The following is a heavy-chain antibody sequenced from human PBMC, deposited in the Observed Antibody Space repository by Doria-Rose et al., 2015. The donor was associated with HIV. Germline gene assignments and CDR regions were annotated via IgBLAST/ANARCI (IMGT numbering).Heavy chain of an antibody. V-gene: IGHV2-26*01. J-gene: IGHJ4*02. CDR2: IFSDDER. Sequence: SGPVLVKPTETLTLTCTVSGVSLSSPGVGVSWIRQPPGKALEWLANIFSDDERSYKTSLKSRLTISRGTSKSQVVRTMTDMDPVDTATYYCARIKSSRWYHKYYFDFWGQGTLVIVSA. CDR3: ARIKSSRWYHKYYFDF. CDR1: GVSLSSPGVG. D-gene: IGHD6-13*01.